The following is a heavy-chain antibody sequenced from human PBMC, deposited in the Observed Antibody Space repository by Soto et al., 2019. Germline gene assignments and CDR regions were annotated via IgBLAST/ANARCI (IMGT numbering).Heavy chain of an antibody. J-gene: IGHJ4*02. CDR3: ARDHMGRLDY. V-gene: IGHV4-59*01. D-gene: IGHD2-21*01. CDR1: GDSIKTNQ. CDR2: ISNSGTA. Sequence: KTSDTLSLTCIVSGDSIKTNQWGWIRQPPGKGLEWIAYISNSGTANHNPSLKSRVTMSIDMARNQFSLHLNSVTAADPAVYYCARDHMGRLDYWGQGMVVT.